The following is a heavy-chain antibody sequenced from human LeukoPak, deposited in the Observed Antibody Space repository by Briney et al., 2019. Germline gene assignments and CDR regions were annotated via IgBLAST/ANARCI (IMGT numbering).Heavy chain of an antibody. CDR2: ISSSGRTI. CDR1: GFTFSSYE. D-gene: IGHD3-3*01. V-gene: IGHV3-48*03. CDR3: ARGKSGFSP. Sequence: QPGGSLRLCCAASGFTFSSYEMNWVRQAPGKGLEWVSYISSSGRTIYYADSVKGRFTISRDNAKNSLYLQVNSLRAEDTAVYYCARGKSGFSPWGQGTLVTVSS. J-gene: IGHJ4*02.